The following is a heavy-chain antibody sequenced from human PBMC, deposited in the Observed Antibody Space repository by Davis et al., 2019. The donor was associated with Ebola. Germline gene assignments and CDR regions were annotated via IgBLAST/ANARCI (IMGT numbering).Heavy chain of an antibody. D-gene: IGHD5-12*01. V-gene: IGHV1-3*01. CDR1: GYTFSNYA. CDR2: INAGNGDT. Sequence: AASVKVSCKTSGYTFSNYAIHWVRQAPGQRLEWMGWINAGNGDTKYSQKFQGRVTITRDTPASTAYMELSSLTSEDTAVYYCARGRKVPTMGSWFDSWGQGTLVTASS. CDR3: ARGRKVPTMGSWFDS. J-gene: IGHJ5*01.